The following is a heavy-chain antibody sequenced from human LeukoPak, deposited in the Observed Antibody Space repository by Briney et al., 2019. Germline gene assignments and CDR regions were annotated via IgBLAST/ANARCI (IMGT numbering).Heavy chain of an antibody. J-gene: IGHJ6*02. V-gene: IGHV3-30*18. Sequence: GGSLRLSCAASGFTFSSYGMHWVRQAPGKGLEWVAVISYDGSNKYYADSVKGRFTISRDNSKNTLYLQMNSLRAEDTAVYYCAKEPGYSYGLYYYGMDVWGQGTTVTVSS. CDR1: GFTFSSYG. CDR2: ISYDGSNK. D-gene: IGHD5-18*01. CDR3: AKEPGYSYGLYYYGMDV.